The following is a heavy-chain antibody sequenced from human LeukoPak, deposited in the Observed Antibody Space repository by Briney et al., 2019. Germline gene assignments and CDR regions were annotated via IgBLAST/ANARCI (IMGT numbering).Heavy chain of an antibody. CDR3: ARDFYDSSGYIIDY. V-gene: IGHV3-33*01. Sequence: PGGSLRLSCAASGFTFSSYGMHWVRQAPGKGLEWVAVIWYDGSNKYYADSVKGRFTISRDNSKNTLYLQTNSLRAEDTAVYYCARDFYDSSGYIIDYWGQGTLVTVSS. J-gene: IGHJ4*02. CDR2: IWYDGSNK. CDR1: GFTFSSYG. D-gene: IGHD3-22*01.